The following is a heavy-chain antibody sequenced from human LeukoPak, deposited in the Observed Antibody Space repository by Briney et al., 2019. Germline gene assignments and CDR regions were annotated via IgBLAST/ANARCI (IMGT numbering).Heavy chain of an antibody. D-gene: IGHD5-12*01. CDR1: GYTFTTYA. CDR3: ARRGGSGHEFGYDY. J-gene: IGHJ4*02. V-gene: IGHV1-3*04. Sequence: ASVKVSCKPSGYTFTTYALHWVRQAPGQRLEWMGWINTGNGDTRYSQQFQGRVTITRDTSASTAYMELSSLRSEDTAVYYCARRGGSGHEFGYDYWGQGTLVTASS. CDR2: INTGNGDT.